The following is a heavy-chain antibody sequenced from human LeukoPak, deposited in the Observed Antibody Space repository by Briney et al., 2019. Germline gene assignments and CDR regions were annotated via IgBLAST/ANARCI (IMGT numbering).Heavy chain of an antibody. CDR1: GFTFSSYS. Sequence: PGGSLRLSCAASGFTFSSYSMNWVRQAPGEGLEWVSSISSSSSYIYYADSVKGRFTISRDNAKNSLYLQMNSLRAEYTAVYYGARVRGSYDYWGQGTLVTVSS. V-gene: IGHV3-21*01. D-gene: IGHD1-26*01. CDR3: ARVRGSYDY. J-gene: IGHJ4*02. CDR2: ISSSSSYI.